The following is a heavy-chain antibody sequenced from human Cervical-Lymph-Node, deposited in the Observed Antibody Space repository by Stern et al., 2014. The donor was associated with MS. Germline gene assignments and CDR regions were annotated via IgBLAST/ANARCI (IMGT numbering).Heavy chain of an antibody. CDR3: ARGELKEGLVRGMDV. Sequence: EQLEESGAEVKKPGSSVKVSCKASGGTFSSYAISWVRQAPGQGLEWMGGIIPIFGTANYAQKFQGRVTITADESTSTAFMELSRLRSEDTAVYYCARGELKEGLVRGMDVWGQGTTVTVSS. J-gene: IGHJ6*02. CDR2: IIPIFGTA. V-gene: IGHV1-69*01. CDR1: GGTFSSYA. D-gene: IGHD1-26*01.